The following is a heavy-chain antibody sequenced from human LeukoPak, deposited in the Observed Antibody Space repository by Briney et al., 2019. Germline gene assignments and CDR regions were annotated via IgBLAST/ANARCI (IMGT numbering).Heavy chain of an antibody. CDR3: ARDHRGSGSRYYYYYMDV. CDR2: INSDGSST. CDR1: GFTFSSYW. J-gene: IGHJ6*03. Sequence: GGSLRLSCAASGFTFSSYWMHWVRQAPGKGLVWVSRINSDGSSTSYADSVKGRFTISRDNAKNTLYLQMNSLRAEDTAVYYCARDHRGSGSRYYYYYMDVWGKGTTVTIPS. V-gene: IGHV3-74*01. D-gene: IGHD3-10*01.